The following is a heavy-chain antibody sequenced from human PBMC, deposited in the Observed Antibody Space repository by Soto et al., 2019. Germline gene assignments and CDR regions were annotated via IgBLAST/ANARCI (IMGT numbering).Heavy chain of an antibody. Sequence: AASVKVSCKVSGYTLTELSMHWVRQAPGKGLEWMGGFDPEDGETIYAQKFQGRVTMTEDTSTDTAYMELSSLRSEDTAVYYCATLKGGIAAAAFFFDYWGQGTLVTAPQ. D-gene: IGHD6-13*01. V-gene: IGHV1-24*01. J-gene: IGHJ4*02. CDR2: FDPEDGET. CDR3: ATLKGGIAAAAFFFDY. CDR1: GYTLTELS.